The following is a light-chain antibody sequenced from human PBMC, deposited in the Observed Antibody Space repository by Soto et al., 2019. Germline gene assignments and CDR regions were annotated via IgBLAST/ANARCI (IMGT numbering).Light chain of an antibody. CDR3: SSQTAMGTVL. CDR2: EVS. CDR1: SSDVGDYNF. J-gene: IGLJ2*01. Sequence: QSALTQPASVSGSPGQSITISCTGTSSDVGDYNFVSWYQQFPGTPPKLMFYEVSNRPSGVYDRFSGSKSGTTASLIISVLRAEDEAYYYCSSQTAMGTVLFGGGTKLTVL. V-gene: IGLV2-14*01.